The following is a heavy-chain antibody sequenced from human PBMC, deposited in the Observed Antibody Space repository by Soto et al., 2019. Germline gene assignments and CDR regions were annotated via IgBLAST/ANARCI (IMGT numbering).Heavy chain of an antibody. CDR2: IYYSGST. V-gene: IGHV4-59*08. CDR3: ARLGGYYQAFDQ. Sequence: QVQLRESGPGLVKPSETLSLTCTVSGGSINNYYWSWFRQPPGKGLEWIGYIYYSGSTTYKPSLKSRVTISVDTSKNQFFLKLNSVTAADTAVYYCARLGGYYQAFDQWGQGSLVTLSS. D-gene: IGHD3-22*01. CDR1: GGSINNYY. J-gene: IGHJ4*02.